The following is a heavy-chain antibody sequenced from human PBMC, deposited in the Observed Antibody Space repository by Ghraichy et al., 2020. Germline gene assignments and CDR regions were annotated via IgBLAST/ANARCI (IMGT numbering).Heavy chain of an antibody. Sequence: ETLSLTCTVSGGSISSYYWSWIRQPPGKGLEWIGYIYTSGSTNYNPSLKSRVTISVDTSKNQFSLKLSSVTAADTAVYYCVRRTPTTVTTYYYYGMDVWGQGTTVTVSS. CDR1: GGSISSYY. CDR3: VRRTPTTVTTYYYYGMDV. D-gene: IGHD4-17*01. V-gene: IGHV4-4*09. J-gene: IGHJ6*02. CDR2: IYTSGST.